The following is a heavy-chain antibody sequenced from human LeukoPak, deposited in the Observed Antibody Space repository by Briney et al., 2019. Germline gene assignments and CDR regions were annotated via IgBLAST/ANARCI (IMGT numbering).Heavy chain of an antibody. CDR2: ISYDGSNK. CDR1: GFTSSSYG. Sequence: GGSLRLSCAASGFTSSSYGMHWVRQAPGKGLEWVAVISYDGSNKYYADSVKGRFTISRDNSKNTLYLQMNSLRAEDTAVYYCAREVGARFDYWGQGTLVTVSS. J-gene: IGHJ4*02. V-gene: IGHV3-30*03. CDR3: AREVGARFDY. D-gene: IGHD1-26*01.